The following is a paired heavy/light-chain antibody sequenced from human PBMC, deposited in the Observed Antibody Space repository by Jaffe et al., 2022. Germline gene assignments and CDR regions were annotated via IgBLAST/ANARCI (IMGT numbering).Heavy chain of an antibody. J-gene: IGHJ4*02. CDR2: IRSKTYGGTP. CDR3: TTVRYCGPSDCYGAVGN. V-gene: IGHV3-49*04. D-gene: IGHD2-21*01. Sequence: EVQLVESGGGLVQPGRSLRLSCTASRFTFGDYAMTWVRQAPGKGLEWVGFIRSKTYGGTPEYAASVKGRFNISRDDSKSIAYLQMNSLKTEDTAVYYCTTVRYCGPSDCYGAVGNWGQGTLVTVSS. CDR1: RFTFGDYA.
Light chain of an antibody. CDR1: GLPKTY. J-gene: IGLJ3*02. Sequence: SYELTQPPSVSVSPGQTARITCSGDGLPKTYAYWCQQKSGQAPVLVIYEDRKRPSGIPERISGSSSGTMATLTISGAQVEDEADYYCYSTDTSGNRWVFGGGTKLTVL. CDR3: YSTDTSGNRWV. CDR2: EDR. V-gene: IGLV3-10*01.